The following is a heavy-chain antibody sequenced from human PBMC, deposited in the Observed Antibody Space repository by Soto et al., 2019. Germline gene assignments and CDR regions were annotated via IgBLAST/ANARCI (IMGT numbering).Heavy chain of an antibody. J-gene: IGHJ6*02. D-gene: IGHD2-2*01. V-gene: IGHV3-30*18. CDR1: GFTFSSYG. CDR2: ISYDGSNK. CDR3: AKGGRVVVPAAISYGMDV. Sequence: GGSLRLSCAASGFTFSSYGMHWVRQAPGKGLEWVAVISYDGSNKYYADSVKGRFTISRDNSKNTLYLQMNSLRAEDTAVYYCAKGGRVVVPAAISYGMDVWGQGTTVTVSS.